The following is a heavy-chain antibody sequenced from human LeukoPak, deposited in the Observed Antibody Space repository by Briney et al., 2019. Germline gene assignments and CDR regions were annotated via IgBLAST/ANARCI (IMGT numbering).Heavy chain of an antibody. V-gene: IGHV3-23*01. D-gene: IGHD3-22*01. Sequence: QPGGSLRLSCAASGFTFSSYAMSWVRQAPGQGLEWVSAIGGSGGSTYYADSVKGRFTISRDNSKNTLYLQMNSLRAEDTAVYYCAKDYYYDSSGYSQAFDYWGQGTLVTVSS. CDR2: IGGSGGST. CDR3: AKDYYYDSSGYSQAFDY. CDR1: GFTFSSYA. J-gene: IGHJ4*02.